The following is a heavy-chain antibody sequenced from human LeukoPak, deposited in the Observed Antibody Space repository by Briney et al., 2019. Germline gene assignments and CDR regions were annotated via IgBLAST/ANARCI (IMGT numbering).Heavy chain of an antibody. J-gene: IGHJ4*02. V-gene: IGHV3-21*01. CDR3: ARDLDDWWFDY. CDR1: GFSLRDYS. Sequence: GGSLRLSCAASGFSLRDYSMDWVRQAPGKGLEWVSSISSSSSYIYYADSVKGRFTISRDNAKNSLYLQMNSLRAEDTAVYYCARDLDDWWFDYWGQGTLVTVSS. CDR2: ISSSSSYI. D-gene: IGHD2-15*01.